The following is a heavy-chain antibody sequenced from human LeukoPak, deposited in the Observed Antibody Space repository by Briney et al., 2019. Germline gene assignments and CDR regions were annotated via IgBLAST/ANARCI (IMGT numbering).Heavy chain of an antibody. Sequence: SETLSLTCTVSGGSISSYYWSWLRQPPGKGLEWIGYIYYSGSTNYNPSLKSRVTISVDTSKNQFSLKLSSVTAADTAVYYCARAGGYGDYVGWFDPWGQGTLVTVSS. CDR3: ARAGGYGDYVGWFDP. J-gene: IGHJ5*02. CDR1: GGSISSYY. D-gene: IGHD4-17*01. CDR2: IYYSGST. V-gene: IGHV4-59*01.